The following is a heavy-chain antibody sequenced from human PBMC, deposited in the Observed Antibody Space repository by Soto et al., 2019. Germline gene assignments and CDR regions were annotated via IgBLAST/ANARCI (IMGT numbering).Heavy chain of an antibody. Sequence: ASVKVSCKASGYTFTSYDINWVRRATGQGLEWMGWMNPNSGNTGYAQKFQGRVTMTRNTSISTAYMELSSLRSEDTAVYYCARGDRNPSGVSAAILGISDWFDPWGQGTLVTVSS. V-gene: IGHV1-8*01. D-gene: IGHD2-2*01. J-gene: IGHJ5*02. CDR1: GYTFTSYD. CDR3: ARGDRNPSGVSAAILGISDWFDP. CDR2: MNPNSGNT.